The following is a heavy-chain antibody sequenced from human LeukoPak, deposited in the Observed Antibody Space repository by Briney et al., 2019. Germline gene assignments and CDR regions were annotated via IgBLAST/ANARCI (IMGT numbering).Heavy chain of an antibody. V-gene: IGHV3-48*01. Sequence: PGESLRLSCAASGFTFSSYSMNWVRQAPGKGLEWVSYISSASNTIYYADSVKGRFTISRDNAKDSLYLQMNSLRAEDTAVYYCARNMVRGRAQMDYWGQGTLVTVSS. D-gene: IGHD3-10*01. CDR2: ISSASNTI. J-gene: IGHJ4*02. CDR3: ARNMVRGRAQMDY. CDR1: GFTFSSYS.